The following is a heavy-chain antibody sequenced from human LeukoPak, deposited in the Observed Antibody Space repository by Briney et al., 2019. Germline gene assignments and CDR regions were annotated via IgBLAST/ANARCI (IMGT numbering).Heavy chain of an antibody. CDR2: INPNSGGT. J-gene: IGHJ4*02. D-gene: IGHD6-19*01. CDR1: GYAFTGYY. Sequence: ASVKVSCKASGYAFTGYYMHWVRQAPGQGLEWMGWINPNSGGTNYAQKFQGRVTMTRVTSISTANMKLSRLRSDDTAVYYCAPSSGLYYFDYWGQGTLVTVSS. CDR3: APSSGLYYFDY. V-gene: IGHV1-2*02.